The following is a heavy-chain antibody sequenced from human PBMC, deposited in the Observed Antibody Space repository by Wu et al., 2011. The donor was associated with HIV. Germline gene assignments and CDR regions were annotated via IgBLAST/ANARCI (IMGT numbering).Heavy chain of an antibody. Sequence: QVQLGARSGRVKVKKPGASVKVSCKASGKGFPTSIVTWVRQAPGQVLEWMGRIIPVLNRADYAHNFQGRITIIADEAASTVYMQLNRLKPDDTALYYCAREWRYCTGGSPCPSEYLQHWGQGTLV. V-gene: IGHV1-69*18. CDR2: IIPVLNRA. CDR1: GKGFPTSI. D-gene: IGHD2-8*02. CDR3: AREWRYCTGGSPCPSEYLQH. J-gene: IGHJ1*01.